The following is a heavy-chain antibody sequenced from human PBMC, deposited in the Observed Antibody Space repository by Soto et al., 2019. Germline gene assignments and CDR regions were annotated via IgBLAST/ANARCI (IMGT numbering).Heavy chain of an antibody. V-gene: IGHV3-33*01. CDR1: GFTFSSYG. D-gene: IGHD2-8*01. Sequence: VQLVESGGGVVQPGRSLRLSCAASGFTFSSYGMHWVRQAPGKGLEWVAVIWYDGSNKYYADSVKGRFTISRDNSKNTLYLQMNSLRVEDTAVYYCVRDTTGTYDYWGQGTLVTVSS. CDR2: IWYDGSNK. J-gene: IGHJ4*02. CDR3: VRDTTGTYDY.